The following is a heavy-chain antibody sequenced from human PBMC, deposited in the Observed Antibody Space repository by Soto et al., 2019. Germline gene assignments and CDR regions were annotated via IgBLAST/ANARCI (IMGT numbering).Heavy chain of an antibody. CDR1: GYRFTSYY. Sequence: GASVKVSCKASGYRFTSYYMHWVRQAPGQRLEWMGWINANNGNTKYSQKFQGRVTITRDTSASTAYMELSSLRSEDTAVYYCARSIVVVTAADYWGQGTLVTVSS. CDR2: INANNGNT. J-gene: IGHJ4*02. D-gene: IGHD2-21*02. V-gene: IGHV1-3*01. CDR3: ARSIVVVTAADY.